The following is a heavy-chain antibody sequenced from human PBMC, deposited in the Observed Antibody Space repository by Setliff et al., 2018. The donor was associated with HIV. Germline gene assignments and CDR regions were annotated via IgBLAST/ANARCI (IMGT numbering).Heavy chain of an antibody. D-gene: IGHD3-10*01. J-gene: IGHJ6*03. CDR2: INEDGSEQ. CDR1: GFPFSSFW. CDR3: ARLGDIFAYYNYYYLDV. V-gene: IGHV3-7*03. Sequence: PGGSLRLSCEVSGFPFSSFWMTWVRQAPGRGLEWVANINEDGSEQFYVESVKGRFIISRDNNKGSFYLQMNSLRAEDTAVYYCARLGDIFAYYNYYYLDVWGKGTTVTVSS.